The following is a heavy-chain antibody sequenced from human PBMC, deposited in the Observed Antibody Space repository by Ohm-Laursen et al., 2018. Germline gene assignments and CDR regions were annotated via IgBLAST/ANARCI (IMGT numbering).Heavy chain of an antibody. J-gene: IGHJ4*02. CDR2: IKQDGSEK. D-gene: IGHD6-19*01. V-gene: IGHV3-7*01. CDR1: GFTFSSYE. Sequence: SLRLSCTASGFTFSSYEMNWVRQAPGKGLEWVASIKQDGSEKYYVDSVKGRFTISRDNAKNSLYLQMNGLRAEDTAVYYCAKGGYSSDWYGFWGQGTLVTVSS. CDR3: AKGGYSSDWYGF.